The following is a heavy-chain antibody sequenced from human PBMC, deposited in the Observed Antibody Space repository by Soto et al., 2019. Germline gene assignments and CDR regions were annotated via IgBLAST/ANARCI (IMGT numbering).Heavy chain of an antibody. J-gene: IGHJ4*02. CDR1: GGTFSTYA. Sequence: QVQLVQSGAEVKKPESSVKVSCKAPGGTFSTYAISWVRQAPGQGLEWMGGIIPMFGTANYEQRFQDRVTITADESTNTVYMELSSLRSEDTAVYFCASGIQLWLRRINSGYSGWGQGTLVTVSS. CDR3: ASGIQLWLRRINSGYSG. CDR2: IIPMFGTA. V-gene: IGHV1-69*12. D-gene: IGHD5-18*01.